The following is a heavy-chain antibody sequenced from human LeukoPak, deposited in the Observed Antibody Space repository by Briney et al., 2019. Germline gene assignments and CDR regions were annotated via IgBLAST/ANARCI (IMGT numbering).Heavy chain of an antibody. CDR3: AKDRDYGDFPSAYYYYMDV. Sequence: GGSLRLSCAASGFTFGSYWMSWVRQAPGKGLEWVAFIRYDGTNKWYANSVKGRFTISRDNSKNMLYLQMNSLRAEDTAVYHCAKDRDYGDFPSAYYYYMDVWGKGTTVTVSS. D-gene: IGHD4-17*01. V-gene: IGHV3-30*02. CDR2: IRYDGTNK. J-gene: IGHJ6*03. CDR1: GFTFGSYW.